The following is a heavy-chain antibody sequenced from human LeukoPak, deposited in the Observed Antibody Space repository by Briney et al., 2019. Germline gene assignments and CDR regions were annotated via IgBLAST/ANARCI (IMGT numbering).Heavy chain of an antibody. Sequence: GGSLRLSCAASGFTFNYFWMHWVRHVPGKGPVWVSGINNDGTATYYADSVKGRFTVSRDNAKNTVYLQMNGLRAEDTSVYFCATVSEYWGQGTLVTVSS. V-gene: IGHV3-74*01. CDR3: ATVSEY. J-gene: IGHJ4*02. CDR2: INNDGTAT. CDR1: GFTFNYFW.